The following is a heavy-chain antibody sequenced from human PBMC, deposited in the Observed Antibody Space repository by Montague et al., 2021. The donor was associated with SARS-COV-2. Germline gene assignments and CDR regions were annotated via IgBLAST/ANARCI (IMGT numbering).Heavy chain of an antibody. CDR1: GGSISSYY. V-gene: IGHV4-59*08. D-gene: IGHD3-10*01. Sequence: SETLSLTCTVSGGSISSYYWNWIRQPPGKGLDWIGYIYYSGSTNYNPSLKSRVTISIDTSKNQFSLTLSTVTAADTAVYYCARHSSERISMVQAFDILGPGTM. J-gene: IGHJ3*02. CDR3: ARHSSERISMVQAFDI. CDR2: IYYSGST.